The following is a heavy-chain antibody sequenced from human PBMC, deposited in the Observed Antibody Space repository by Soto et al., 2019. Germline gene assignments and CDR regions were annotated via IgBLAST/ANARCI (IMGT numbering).Heavy chain of an antibody. Sequence: QVQLQESGPGLVKPSETLSLTCTVSGGSISSYYWSWIRQPPGKGLEWIGYIYHSGSTNYNPSLRSRVTISVDTSKNQFSLKLSSVTAADTAVYYCARALRGYSGYDPEAYFDYWGQGTLVTVSS. CDR3: ARALRGYSGYDPEAYFDY. D-gene: IGHD5-12*01. CDR2: IYHSGST. V-gene: IGHV4-59*01. J-gene: IGHJ4*02. CDR1: GGSISSYY.